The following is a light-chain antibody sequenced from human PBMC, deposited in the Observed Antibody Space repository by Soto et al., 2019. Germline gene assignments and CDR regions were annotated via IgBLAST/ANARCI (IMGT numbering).Light chain of an antibody. CDR1: QDISNS. Sequence: DIQMTQSPSSLSASVGDRVTITCRANQDISNSLAWYQQKPGKVPKVLIYAASTLQSGVPSRFSGSGSGTDFTLTITSLQPEDVATYYCQTYYSALRTVGQGTKVEIK. J-gene: IGKJ1*01. CDR3: QTYYSALRT. V-gene: IGKV1-27*01. CDR2: AAS.